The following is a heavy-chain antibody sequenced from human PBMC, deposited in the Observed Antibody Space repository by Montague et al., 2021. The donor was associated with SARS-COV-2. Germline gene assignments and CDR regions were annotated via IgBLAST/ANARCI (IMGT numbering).Heavy chain of an antibody. Sequence: SETLSLTCIVSRGSITNSHWGWVRQPPGKGLEWMTYFLPTGSSNYNPSLRSRITTSVDTAKNQFSLRLRSVTAADSAGYFCARVPAGAKVSAATIDFWGHGTLVTVSS. J-gene: IGHJ4*01. CDR1: RGSITNSH. CDR2: FLPTGSS. V-gene: IGHV4-59*01. CDR3: ARVPAGAKVSAATIDF. D-gene: IGHD5/OR15-5a*01.